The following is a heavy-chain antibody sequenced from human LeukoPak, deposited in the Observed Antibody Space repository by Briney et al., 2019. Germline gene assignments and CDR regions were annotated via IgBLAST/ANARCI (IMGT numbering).Heavy chain of an antibody. CDR1: GFTFSSYA. CDR2: ISGSGGST. Sequence: PGGSLRLSCAASGFTFSSYAMSWVRQAPGKGLEWVSAISGSGGSTYYADSVKGRFTISRDNSKNTLYLQMNSLRAEDTAVYYCAKDLWYSYGLNWFDPWGQGTLVTVSS. D-gene: IGHD5-18*01. V-gene: IGHV3-23*01. J-gene: IGHJ5*02. CDR3: AKDLWYSYGLNWFDP.